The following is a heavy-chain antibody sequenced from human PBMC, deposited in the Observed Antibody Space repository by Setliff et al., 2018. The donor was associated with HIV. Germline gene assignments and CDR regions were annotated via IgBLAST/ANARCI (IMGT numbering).Heavy chain of an antibody. CDR3: ARAYDRYCSSTSCYEWFDP. V-gene: IGHV5-51*01. J-gene: IGHJ5*02. CDR1: GYSFTSNW. Sequence: GESLKISCKGSGYSFTSNWIGWVRQMPGKGLEWMGIIHPVDSDTRYSLSFQGQVTISADKSISTAYLQWSTLKASDTAIYYCARAYDRYCSSTSCYEWFDPWGQGTLVTVSS. D-gene: IGHD2-2*01. CDR2: IHPVDSDT.